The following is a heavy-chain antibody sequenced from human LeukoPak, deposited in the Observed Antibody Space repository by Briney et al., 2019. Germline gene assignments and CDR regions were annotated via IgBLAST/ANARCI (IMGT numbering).Heavy chain of an antibody. D-gene: IGHD3-16*01. V-gene: IGHV3-9*01. Sequence: GGSLRLSCAASGFTFDDYAMHWVRQAPGKGLEWVSGISWNSGSIGYADSVKGRFTISRDNAKNSLYLQMNSLRAEDTAVYYCARSSALTSIMITFGGVKPFDYWGQGTLVTVSS. CDR1: GFTFDDYA. J-gene: IGHJ4*02. CDR3: ARSSALTSIMITFGGVKPFDY. CDR2: ISWNSGSI.